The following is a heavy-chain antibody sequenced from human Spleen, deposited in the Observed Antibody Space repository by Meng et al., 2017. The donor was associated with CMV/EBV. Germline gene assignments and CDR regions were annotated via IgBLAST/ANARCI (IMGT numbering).Heavy chain of an antibody. Sequence: ASVKVSCKASGYTFTGYYMNWVRQAPGQGLEWVGWINPNTGATDYAQKFQGRVTVTRDTSISTVYMELSNLRSDDSAVYYCSSAPGDYWGQGTLVTVSS. V-gene: IGHV1-2*02. J-gene: IGHJ4*02. CDR1: GYTFTGYY. D-gene: IGHD6-13*01. CDR2: INPNTGAT. CDR3: SSAPGDY.